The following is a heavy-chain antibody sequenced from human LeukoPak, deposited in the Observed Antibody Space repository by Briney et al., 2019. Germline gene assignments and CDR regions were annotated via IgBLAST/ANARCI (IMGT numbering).Heavy chain of an antibody. Sequence: GGSLRLSCAASGFTFSSYEMNWVRQAPGKGLEWVSYISSSGSTIYYADSVKGRFTIYRDNAKNSLYLQMNSLRAEDTAVYYCARDRRYGDLYYYYGMDVWGKGTTVTVSS. J-gene: IGHJ6*04. CDR2: ISSSGSTI. CDR3: ARDRRYGDLYYYYGMDV. CDR1: GFTFSSYE. V-gene: IGHV3-48*03. D-gene: IGHD4-17*01.